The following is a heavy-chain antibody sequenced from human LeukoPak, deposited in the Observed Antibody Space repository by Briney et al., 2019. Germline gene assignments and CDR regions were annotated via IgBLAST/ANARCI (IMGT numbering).Heavy chain of an antibody. Sequence: GASVKVSCKTSGYTFSSFGISWVRQAPGQGLEWMGWISGYNGDTNYEQKLQGRVTMTRDMSTSTVYMELSSLRSEGTAVYYCARGGGRHYYDSSGYSLWGQGTLVTVSS. J-gene: IGHJ4*02. D-gene: IGHD3-22*01. CDR2: ISGYNGDT. CDR1: GYTFSSFG. V-gene: IGHV1-18*01. CDR3: ARGGGRHYYDSSGYSL.